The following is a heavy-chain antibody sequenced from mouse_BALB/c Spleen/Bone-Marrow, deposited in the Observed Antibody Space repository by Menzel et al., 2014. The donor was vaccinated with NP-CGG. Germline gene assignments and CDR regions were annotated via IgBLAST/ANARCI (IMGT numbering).Heavy chain of an antibody. CDR2: ISDGVSYA. CDR3: ARAPPYDFYAMDY. J-gene: IGHJ4*01. V-gene: IGHV5-4*02. CDR1: GFTFSDYY. D-gene: IGHD2-13*01. Sequence: EVMLVESGGGLAKPGGSLKLSCAASGFTFSDYYMFWVRQTPEKRLEWVATISDGVSYAYYPDSVKGRFTISRDNARNNLYLQMSSLKSEDTAMYYCARAPPYDFYAMDYWGQGTSVTVSS.